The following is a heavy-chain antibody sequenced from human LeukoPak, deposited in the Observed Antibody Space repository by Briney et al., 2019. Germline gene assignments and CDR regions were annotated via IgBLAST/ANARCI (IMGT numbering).Heavy chain of an antibody. Sequence: PSETLSLTCTVSGGSIRSYYWSWIRQPPGKGLEWVASIKQDGSEKYYVDSVKGRVTISRDNAKNSLYLQMNSLRAEDTAVYYCARDAMVRGDDIDYWGQGTLVTVSS. CDR3: ARDAMVRGDDIDY. CDR1: GGSIRSYY. V-gene: IGHV3-7*01. J-gene: IGHJ4*02. D-gene: IGHD3-10*01. CDR2: IKQDGSEK.